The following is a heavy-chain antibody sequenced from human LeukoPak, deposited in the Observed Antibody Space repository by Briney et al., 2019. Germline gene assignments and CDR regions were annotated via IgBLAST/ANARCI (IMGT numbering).Heavy chain of an antibody. J-gene: IGHJ4*02. D-gene: IGHD1-26*01. V-gene: IGHV1-69*05. Sequence: GASVKVSCKASGGTFSSYAISWVRQAPGHGLEWMGGIIPIFGTANCAQKLQGRVTITTDESTSTAYMELSSLRSEDTAVYYCASGGLSGSYFDYWGQGTLVTASS. CDR2: IIPIFGTA. CDR1: GGTFSSYA. CDR3: ASGGLSGSYFDY.